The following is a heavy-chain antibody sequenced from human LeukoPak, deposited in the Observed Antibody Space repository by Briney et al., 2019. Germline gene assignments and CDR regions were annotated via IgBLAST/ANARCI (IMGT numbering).Heavy chain of an antibody. D-gene: IGHD2-2*01. J-gene: IGHJ3*02. CDR1: GYTFTSYG. Sequence: GASVKVSCKASGYTFTSYGISWVRQAPGQGLEWMGWINTNTGNPTYAQGFTGRFVFSLDTSVSTAYLQISSLKAEDTAVYYCARESCSSTSCYSDAFDIWGQGTMVTVSS. CDR3: ARESCSSTSCYSDAFDI. V-gene: IGHV7-4-1*02. CDR2: INTNTGNP.